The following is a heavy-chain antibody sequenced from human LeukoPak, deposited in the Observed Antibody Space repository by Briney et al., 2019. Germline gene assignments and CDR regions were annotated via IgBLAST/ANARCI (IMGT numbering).Heavy chain of an antibody. CDR1: GFSFNTYG. CDR3: AMAVAGFFNH. J-gene: IGHJ4*02. V-gene: IGHV3-33*01. CDR2: IWYDGGKK. D-gene: IGHD6-19*01. Sequence: GGSLRLSCAASGFSFNTYGMHWVRQAPGKGLEWVAVIWYDGGKKYYADSVKGRFTISRDNSKNTLYLQMNSLRDEDTAVYYCAMAVAGFFNHWGQGTLVTVSS.